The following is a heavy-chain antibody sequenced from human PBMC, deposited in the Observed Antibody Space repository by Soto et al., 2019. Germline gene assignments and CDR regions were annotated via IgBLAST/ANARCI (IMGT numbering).Heavy chain of an antibody. CDR1: GFTFSSYA. J-gene: IGHJ4*02. CDR3: ARDELRELHPYYFDY. D-gene: IGHD1-26*01. V-gene: IGHV3-30-3*01. Sequence: GGSLRLSCAASGFTFSSYAMHWVRQAPGKGLEWVAVISYDGSNKYYADSVKGRFTISRDNSKNTLYLQMNSLRAEDTAVYYCARDELRELHPYYFDYWGQGTLVTVSS. CDR2: ISYDGSNK.